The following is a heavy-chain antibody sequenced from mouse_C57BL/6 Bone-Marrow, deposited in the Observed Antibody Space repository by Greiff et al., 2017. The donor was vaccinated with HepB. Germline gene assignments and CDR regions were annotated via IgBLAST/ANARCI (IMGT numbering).Heavy chain of an antibody. CDR1: GFTFSSYG. CDR2: ISSGGSYT. V-gene: IGHV5-6*01. Sequence: EVQLQESGGDLVKPGGSLKLSCAASGFTFSSYGMSWVRQTPDKRLEWVATISSGGSYTYYPDSVKGRFTISRDNAKNTLYLQMSSLKSEDTAMYYCARPPCYGSSYVGFAYWGQGTLVTVSA. D-gene: IGHD1-1*01. CDR3: ARPPCYGSSYVGFAY. J-gene: IGHJ3*01.